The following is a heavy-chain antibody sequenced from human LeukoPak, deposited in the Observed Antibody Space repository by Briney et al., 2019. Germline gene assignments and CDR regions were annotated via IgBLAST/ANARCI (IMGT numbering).Heavy chain of an antibody. CDR1: GYPFSSYS. Sequence: GGSLRLSCVASGYPFSSYSMNWIRQAPGKGLEWVSYISVSGGVRSYADSVKGRFTISRDNAKNTLYLQMNSLRAEDTAVYYCAREEYGYYDYWGQGTLVTVSS. V-gene: IGHV3-21*05. D-gene: IGHD2/OR15-2a*01. CDR2: ISVSGGVR. J-gene: IGHJ4*02. CDR3: AREEYGYYDY.